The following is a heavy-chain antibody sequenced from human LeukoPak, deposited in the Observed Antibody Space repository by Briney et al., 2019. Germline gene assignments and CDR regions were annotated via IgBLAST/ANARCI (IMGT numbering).Heavy chain of an antibody. J-gene: IGHJ5*02. V-gene: IGHV3-33*06. CDR2: IWYDGSNK. Sequence: PGGSLRLSCAASGFTFSSYGMHWVRQAPGKGLEGVAVIWYDGSNKYYADSVKGRSTISRDNSKNTLYLQMNSLRAEDTAVYYCAKGVDPDYYDSSGYYLSNWFDPWGQGTLVTVSS. D-gene: IGHD3-22*01. CDR3: AKGVDPDYYDSSGYYLSNWFDP. CDR1: GFTFSSYG.